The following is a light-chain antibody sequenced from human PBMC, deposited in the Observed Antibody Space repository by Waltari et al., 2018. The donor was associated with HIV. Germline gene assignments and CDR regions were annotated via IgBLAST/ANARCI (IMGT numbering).Light chain of an antibody. V-gene: IGLV2-11*01. Sequence: QSALTQPRSMSGSPGQSVTISCTGTSSDVGGYNYVSWYQQHPGKAPKLMIFDVNKLTSWVPYPFAGSKSGNTASLTISGLHAEDEADYYCCSYADKYTWVFGGGTKLAVL. J-gene: IGLJ3*02. CDR1: SSDVGGYNY. CDR2: DVN. CDR3: CSYADKYTWV.